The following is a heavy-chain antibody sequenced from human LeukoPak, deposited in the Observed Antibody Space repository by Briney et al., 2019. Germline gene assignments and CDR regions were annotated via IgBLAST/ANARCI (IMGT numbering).Heavy chain of an antibody. D-gene: IGHD5-12*01. V-gene: IGHV3-30*18. J-gene: IGHJ4*02. Sequence: PGGSLRLSCAAFGFTFSSYGMHWVRQATGKGLEWVAVISYDGSNKYYADSVKGRFTISRDNSKNTLYLQMNSLRAEDTAVYYCAKDRGYDLGPDYWGQGTLVTVSS. CDR3: AKDRGYDLGPDY. CDR1: GFTFSSYG. CDR2: ISYDGSNK.